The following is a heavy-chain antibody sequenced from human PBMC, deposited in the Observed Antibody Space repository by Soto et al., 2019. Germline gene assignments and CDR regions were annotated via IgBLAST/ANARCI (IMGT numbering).Heavy chain of an antibody. D-gene: IGHD2-15*01. J-gene: IGHJ3*02. CDR3: ARPYKAFCSGGRCYSSAFDI. Sequence: SQTLSLTCAVSSGSISSSNWWSWVRQPPGKGLEWIGEIYHSGSTNYNPSLKSRVTISEDKSKNQFSLKLSSVTAADTAVYYCARPYKAFCSGGRCYSSAFDIWGQGTMVTVSS. CDR1: SGSISSSNW. CDR2: IYHSGST. V-gene: IGHV4-4*02.